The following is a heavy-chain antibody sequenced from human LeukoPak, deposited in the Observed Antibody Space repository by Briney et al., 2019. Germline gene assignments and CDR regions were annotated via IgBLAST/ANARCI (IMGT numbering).Heavy chain of an antibody. Sequence: GGSLRLSCAASGFTLSSHGMHWVRQAPGKGLEWVALIWYDGSKENYADSVKGRFTISRDMSKNTLNLQMNSLRVEDTVVFYCARDLSFGSLDFRGQGTLVTVSS. CDR2: IWYDGSKE. J-gene: IGHJ4*02. CDR1: GFTLSSHG. D-gene: IGHD1-26*01. CDR3: ARDLSFGSLDF. V-gene: IGHV3-33*01.